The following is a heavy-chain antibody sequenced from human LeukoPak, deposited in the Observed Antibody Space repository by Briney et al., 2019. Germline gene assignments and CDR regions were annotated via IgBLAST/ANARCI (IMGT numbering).Heavy chain of an antibody. Sequence: SETLSLTCAVSGGSFSGYYWSWIRQPPGKGLEWMGEMNESGGTTYNPSLKSRVTMSVDPSKNQLSLKLTSVTAADTAVYYCARGLRAARLASWGQGTLVTVSS. CDR1: GGSFSGYY. D-gene: IGHD6-6*01. CDR2: MNESGGT. J-gene: IGHJ5*02. V-gene: IGHV4-34*01. CDR3: ARGLRAARLAS.